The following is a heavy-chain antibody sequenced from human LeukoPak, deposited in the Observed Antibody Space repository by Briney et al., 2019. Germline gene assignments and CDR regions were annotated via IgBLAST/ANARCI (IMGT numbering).Heavy chain of an antibody. CDR1: GFTFSSYA. CDR2: LTGSGGSSGRT. V-gene: IGHV3-23*01. CDR3: AKHFFGSGSYYNVDY. Sequence: GGSLTLFCAASGFTFSSYAMTWVRQAPGKGLEWVSALTGSGGSSGRTCYADSVKGRFTISRDNSKNTLYLQMNSLRADDTAVYYCAKHFFGSGSYYNVDYWGQGTRVTVSS. D-gene: IGHD3-10*01. J-gene: IGHJ4*02.